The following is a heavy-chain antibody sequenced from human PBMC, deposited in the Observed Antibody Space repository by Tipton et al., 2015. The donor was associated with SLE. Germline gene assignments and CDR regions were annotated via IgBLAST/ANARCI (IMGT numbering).Heavy chain of an antibody. CDR2: IYSGETT. CDR3: ATLWGYCSVGRCYSAF. CDR1: GFTFSDYY. D-gene: IGHD2-15*01. V-gene: IGHV3-53*05. J-gene: IGHJ4*02. Sequence: GSLRLSCAASGFTFSDYYMSWVRQAPGKGLEWVSVIYSGETTYYADSVKGRFAISRDNSKNTLYLQMNSLRPEDTAVYYCATLWGYCSVGRCYSAFWGQGTLVTVS.